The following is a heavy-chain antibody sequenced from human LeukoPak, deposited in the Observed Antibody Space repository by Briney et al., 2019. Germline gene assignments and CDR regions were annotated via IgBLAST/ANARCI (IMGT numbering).Heavy chain of an antibody. D-gene: IGHD1-1*01. CDR2: ISPHSGDT. V-gene: IGHV1-2*02. CDR1: GFTFTDYY. CDR3: ARAKVHSIDY. Sequence: GASVKVSCKASGFTFTDYYMHWVRQAPGQGLEWMGWISPHSGDTNYAQNFQGRVTMTRDTSISTAYMELGSLRSDDTAVYSCARAKVHSIDYWGQGTLVTVSS. J-gene: IGHJ4*02.